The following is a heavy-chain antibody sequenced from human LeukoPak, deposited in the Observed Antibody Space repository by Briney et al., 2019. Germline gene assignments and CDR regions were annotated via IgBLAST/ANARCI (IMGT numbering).Heavy chain of an antibody. J-gene: IGHJ4*02. V-gene: IGHV4-61*02. CDR2: IYTSGST. CDR1: GGSIRSGSYY. D-gene: IGHD3-9*01. CDR3: ARASIWYYDILTGYYDY. Sequence: PSETLSLTCTVSGGSIRSGSYYWSWIRQPAGKGLEWIGRIYTSGSTNYNPSLKRRVTISVDTSKNQFSLKLSSVTAADTAVYYCARASIWYYDILTGYYDYWGQGTLVTASS.